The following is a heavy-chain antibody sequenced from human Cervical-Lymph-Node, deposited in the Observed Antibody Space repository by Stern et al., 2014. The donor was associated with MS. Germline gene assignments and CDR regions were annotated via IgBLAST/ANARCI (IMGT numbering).Heavy chain of an antibody. CDR1: GGSVSSGSSY. D-gene: IGHD5-18*01. J-gene: IGHJ4*02. Sequence: QVQLVESGPGLVKPSQTLSLTCTLSGGSVSSGSSYWSWIRQPAGKGLEWIGRIHPSGNAFYTPSLQSRVPIILDTSKNQISLKLNSVTAADTAVYYCASGYRFFESWGQGTLVTVSS. V-gene: IGHV4-61*02. CDR2: IHPSGNA. CDR3: ASGYRFFES.